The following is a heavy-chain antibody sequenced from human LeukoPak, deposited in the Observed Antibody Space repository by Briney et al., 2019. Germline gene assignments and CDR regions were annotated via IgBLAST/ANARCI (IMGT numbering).Heavy chain of an antibody. D-gene: IGHD3-10*01. CDR2: IYYSGST. Sequence: SETLSLTCTVSGGSISSYYWSWIRQPPGKGLEWIGYIYYSGSTNYNPSLKSRVTISVDTSKNQFSLKLSSVTAADMAVYYCARARGAEAVDSWGQGTLVTVSS. CDR3: ARARGAEAVDS. J-gene: IGHJ4*02. CDR1: GGSISSYY. V-gene: IGHV4-59*12.